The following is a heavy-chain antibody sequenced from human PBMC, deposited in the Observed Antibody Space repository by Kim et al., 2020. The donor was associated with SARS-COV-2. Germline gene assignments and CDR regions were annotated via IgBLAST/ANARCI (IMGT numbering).Heavy chain of an antibody. D-gene: IGHD6-13*01. Sequence: SETLSLTCTVSGGSISSGGYYWSWIRQHPGKGLEWIGYIYYNGSTYYNPSLKSRVTISVDTSKNQFSLKLSSVTAADTAVYYRARVVAAAGHWYVDLWGRGTLVAVSS. V-gene: IGHV4-31*03. CDR2: IYYNGST. CDR1: GGSISSGGYY. J-gene: IGHJ2*01. CDR3: ARVVAAAGHWYVDL.